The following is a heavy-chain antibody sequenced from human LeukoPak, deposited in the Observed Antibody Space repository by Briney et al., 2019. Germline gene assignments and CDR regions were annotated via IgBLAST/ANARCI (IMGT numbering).Heavy chain of an antibody. CDR1: GFTFDDYG. V-gene: IGHV3-20*04. J-gene: IGHJ4*02. CDR3: ARGYYGGISFGLRADFDY. CDR2: INWNGGST. D-gene: IGHD3-16*01. Sequence: GGSLRLSCAASGFTFDDYGMSWVRQAPGKGLEWVSGINWNGGSTGYADSVKGRFTISRDNAKNSLYLQMNSLRAEDTALYYCARGYYGGISFGLRADFDYWGQGTLVTVSS.